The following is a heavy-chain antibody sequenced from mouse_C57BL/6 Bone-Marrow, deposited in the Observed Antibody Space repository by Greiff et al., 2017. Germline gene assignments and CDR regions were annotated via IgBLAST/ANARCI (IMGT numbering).Heavy chain of an antibody. CDR3: ATTVVARGYLDY. J-gene: IGHJ2*01. CDR2: LDPSDSYT. D-gene: IGHD1-1*01. V-gene: IGHV1-50*01. Sequence: VQLQQPGAELVKPGASVKLSCKASGYTFTSYWMQWVKQRPGQGLEWIGELDPSDSYTNYNQKCKGKATLTVDTSSSTAYMQLSSLTSEDSAVYDCATTVVARGYLDYWGQGTTLTVSS. CDR1: GYTFTSYW.